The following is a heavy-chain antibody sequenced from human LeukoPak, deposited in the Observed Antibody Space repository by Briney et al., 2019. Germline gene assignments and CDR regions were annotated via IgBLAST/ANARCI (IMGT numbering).Heavy chain of an antibody. CDR2: ISNDGSNK. V-gene: IGHV3-30-3*01. J-gene: IGHJ4*02. Sequence: PGGSLRLSCAASGFTFSSYAMHWVRQAPGKGLEWVAVISNDGSNKYFADSVKGRFTISRDNSKNTLDLQMNSLRAEDTAVYYCARDPVSTALQINSDYWGQGTLVTVSS. CDR3: ARDPVSTALQINSDY. D-gene: IGHD5-18*01. CDR1: GFTFSSYA.